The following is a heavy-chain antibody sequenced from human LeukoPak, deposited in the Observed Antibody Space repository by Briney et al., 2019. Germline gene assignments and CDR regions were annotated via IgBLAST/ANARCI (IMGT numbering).Heavy chain of an antibody. Sequence: SETLSLTCAVYGGSFSGYYWSWIRQPPGKGLEWIGEINHSGSTNYNPSLKSRVTISVDTSKNQFSLKLSSVTAADTAVYYCARDDSGYDWTEPFDYWGQGTLVTVSS. CDR1: GGSFSGYY. CDR2: INHSGST. D-gene: IGHD5-12*01. V-gene: IGHV4-34*01. J-gene: IGHJ4*02. CDR3: ARDDSGYDWTEPFDY.